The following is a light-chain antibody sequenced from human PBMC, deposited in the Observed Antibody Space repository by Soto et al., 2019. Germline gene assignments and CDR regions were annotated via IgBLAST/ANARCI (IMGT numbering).Light chain of an antibody. CDR3: QHHEA. Sequence: EIVMTQSPVTLSVSPGERATLSCRASQSVSSNLAWYQQKPGQAPRLLIYGASTRATGIPARFSGSGSGTEFTLTISSLQSEDFAVYYCQHHEAFGQGTKVEIK. J-gene: IGKJ1*01. CDR1: QSVSSN. V-gene: IGKV3-15*01. CDR2: GAS.